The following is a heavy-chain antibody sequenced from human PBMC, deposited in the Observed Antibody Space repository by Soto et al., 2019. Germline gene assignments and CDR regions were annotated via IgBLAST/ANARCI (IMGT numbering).Heavy chain of an antibody. CDR2: ISGSGGTT. CDR3: AKDPTYGGNSAWFDP. CDR1: GFTFNTYA. V-gene: IGHV3-23*01. D-gene: IGHD2-21*02. J-gene: IGHJ5*02. Sequence: PGGSLRLSCAVSGFTFNTYAMSWVRQAPGKGLEWVSGISGSGGTTYYADIVEGRFTISRDNSKNTLYLQMNSLRVEDTAVYYCAKDPTYGGNSAWFDPWGQGTLVTLSS.